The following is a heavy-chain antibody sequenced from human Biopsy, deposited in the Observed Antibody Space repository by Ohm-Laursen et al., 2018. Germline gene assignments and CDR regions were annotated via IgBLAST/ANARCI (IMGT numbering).Heavy chain of an antibody. J-gene: IGHJ4*02. CDR3: GNEVHGRDY. CDR2: INQSGST. Sequence: GTLSLTCVVFGRTFSDYRWTWIRQPPGKGLEWIGQINQSGSTNYNPSLKSRVSISADASKYEFSLRLTSVTAADTAVYLCGNEVHGRDYWGLGAQVTVSS. V-gene: IGHV4-34*08. CDR1: GRTFSDYR. D-gene: IGHD2-15*01.